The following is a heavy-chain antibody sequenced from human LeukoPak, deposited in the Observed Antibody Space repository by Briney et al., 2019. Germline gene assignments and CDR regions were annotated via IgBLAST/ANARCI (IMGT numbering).Heavy chain of an antibody. CDR3: ARLAGSDYYMDV. D-gene: IGHD2-15*01. V-gene: IGHV4-39*01. CDR1: GDSISSGDYY. CDR2: IYYSGST. J-gene: IGHJ6*03. Sequence: PSETLSLTCTVSGDSISSGDYYWSWIRQPAGKGLEWIGSIYYSGSTYYNPSLKSRVTISVDTSKNQFSLKLSSVTAADTAVYYCARLAGSDYYMDVWGKGTTVTISS.